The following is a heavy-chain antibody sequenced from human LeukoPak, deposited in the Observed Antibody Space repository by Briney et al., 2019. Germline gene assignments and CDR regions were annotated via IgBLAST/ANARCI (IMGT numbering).Heavy chain of an antibody. CDR1: GGSVSSGDNY. CDR2: IYYSGST. J-gene: IGHJ6*02. Sequence: SETLSLTCTVSGGSVSSGDNYWSWLRQPPGTGLEWLGSIYYSGSTYYNPSLKSRVTISVDTSKNQFSLKLSSVTAADTAVYYCARVKVVPAGTSYYYYGMDVWGQGTTVTVSS. D-gene: IGHD2-2*01. CDR3: ARVKVVPAGTSYYYYGMDV. V-gene: IGHV4-30-4*01.